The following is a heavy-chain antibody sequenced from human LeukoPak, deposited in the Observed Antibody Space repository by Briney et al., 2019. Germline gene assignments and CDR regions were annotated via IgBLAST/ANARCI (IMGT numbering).Heavy chain of an antibody. CDR2: IWYDGSNK. CDR3: ARDPTVTTSYGMDV. J-gene: IGHJ6*02. V-gene: IGHV3-33*01. D-gene: IGHD4-17*01. CDR1: GFTFSSYG. Sequence: PGGPLRLSCAASGFTFSSYGMHWVRQAPGKGLEWVAVIWYDGSNKYYADSVKGRFTISRDNSKNTLYLQMNSLRAEDTAVYYCARDPTVTTSYGMDVWGQGTTVTVSS.